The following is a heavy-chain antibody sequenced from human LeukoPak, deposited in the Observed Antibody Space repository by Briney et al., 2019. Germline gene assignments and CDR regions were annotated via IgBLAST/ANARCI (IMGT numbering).Heavy chain of an antibody. V-gene: IGHV1-2*02. CDR3: ARESRTYYYDSSGYPDY. D-gene: IGHD3-22*01. CDR1: GYTFTGYY. CDR2: INPNSGGT. J-gene: IGHJ4*02. Sequence: ASVKVSCKASGYTFTGYYMHWVRQAPGQGLEWMGWINPNSGGTNYAQKLQGRVTMTTDTSTSTAYMELRSLRSDDTAVYYCARESRTYYYDSSGYPDYWGQGTLVTVSS.